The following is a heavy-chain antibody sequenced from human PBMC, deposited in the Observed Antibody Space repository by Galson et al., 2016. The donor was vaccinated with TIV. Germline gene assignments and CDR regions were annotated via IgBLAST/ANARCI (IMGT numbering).Heavy chain of an antibody. D-gene: IGHD1-26*01. V-gene: IGHV1-46*01. J-gene: IGHJ4*02. CDR2: IDPSGGGT. CDR1: GYTFTTYY. Sequence: SVKVSCKASGYTFTTYYIHWVRQAPGQGLEWMGVIDPSGGGTTYAQKFQARVTMTRDTSTSTVYMGLSSLKSEDTAVYYCTRDLGRRREYWGQGTLVIVSS. CDR3: TRDLGRRREY.